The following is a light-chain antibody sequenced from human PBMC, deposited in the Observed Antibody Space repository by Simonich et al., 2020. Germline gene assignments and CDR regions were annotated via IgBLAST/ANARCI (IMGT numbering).Light chain of an antibody. J-gene: IGKJ5*01. V-gene: IGKV4-1*01. CDR3: QQYYSTPIT. CDR2: WAS. Sequence: DIVMTQSPDSLAVSLGERATINCKSSQRVLYSSNNKNYLAWYQQKPGQPPKLLIYWASTRESGVPYRFSGSGSGTDFTLTISSLQAEDVAVYYCQQYYSTPITFGQGTRLEIK. CDR1: QRVLYSSNNKNY.